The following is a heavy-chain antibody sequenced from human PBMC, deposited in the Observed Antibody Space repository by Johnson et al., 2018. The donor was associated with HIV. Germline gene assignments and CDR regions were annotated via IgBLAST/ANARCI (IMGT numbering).Heavy chain of an antibody. CDR3: ARDRGYWDAFEI. D-gene: IGHD3-22*01. V-gene: IGHV3-11*04. J-gene: IGHJ3*02. CDR2: ISSSGGTI. CDR1: RFTFSDYY. Sequence: QVQLVESGGGLVKPGGSLRLSCAASRFTFSDYYMSWIRQTPGKGLEWVSYISSSGGTIYYADSVKGRFSISRDNAKNSLYLQMNSLRAEDTAVYYCARDRGYWDAFEIWGQGTMVTVSS.